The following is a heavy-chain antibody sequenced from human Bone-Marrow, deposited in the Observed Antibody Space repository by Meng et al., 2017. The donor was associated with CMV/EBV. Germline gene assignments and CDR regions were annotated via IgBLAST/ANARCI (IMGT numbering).Heavy chain of an antibody. CDR2: IYYSGST. CDR1: GGSISSGGYY. Sequence: TCTVSGGSISSGGYYWSWIRQHPGKGLEWIGYIYYSGSTYYNPSLKSRVTISVDTSKNQFSLKLSSVTAADTAVYYCARAAGGGRDYWGQGTLVTVSS. J-gene: IGHJ4*02. CDR3: ARAAGGGRDY. D-gene: IGHD3-10*01. V-gene: IGHV4-31*03.